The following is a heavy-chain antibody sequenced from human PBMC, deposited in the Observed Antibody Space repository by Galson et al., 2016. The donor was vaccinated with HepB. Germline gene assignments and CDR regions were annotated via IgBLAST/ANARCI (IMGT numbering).Heavy chain of an antibody. CDR2: IWYDGSNK. D-gene: IGHD6-19*01. J-gene: IGHJ5*02. CDR1: GFIFSSYG. CDR3: ARDWGRSSGRWPYNWFDP. Sequence: SLRLSCAASGFIFSSYGIHWVRQAPGKGLEWVALIWYDGSNKYYGDSVKGRFTISRDNSKNTVYLQMDSLRAEDTAIYYCARDWGRSSGRWPYNWFDPWGQGTLVTVSS. V-gene: IGHV3-33*01.